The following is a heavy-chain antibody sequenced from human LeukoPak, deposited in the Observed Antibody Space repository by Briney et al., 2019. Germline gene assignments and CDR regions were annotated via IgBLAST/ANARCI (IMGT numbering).Heavy chain of an antibody. CDR2: IYYSGST. J-gene: IGHJ4*02. CDR3: ARESALLRNHWGNDY. CDR1: GGSISSSSYY. Sequence: SETLSLTCTVSGGSISSSSYYWGWIRQPPGKGLEWIGSIYYSGSTYYNPSLKSRVTISVDTSKNQFSLKLSSVTAADTAVYYCARESALLRNHWGNDYWGQGTLVTVSS. D-gene: IGHD3-16*01. V-gene: IGHV4-39*07.